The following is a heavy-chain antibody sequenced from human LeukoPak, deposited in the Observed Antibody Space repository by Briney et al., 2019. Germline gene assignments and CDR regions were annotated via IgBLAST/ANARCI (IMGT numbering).Heavy chain of an antibody. CDR2: TDHSGNA. CDR1: GASFSDYF. CDR3: ATLKGRLPHLPRKT. J-gene: IGHJ5*02. V-gene: IGHV4-34*01. Sequence: PSETLSLTCAVNGASFSDYFWSWIRQHPGKGLEWLGETDHSGNADYKSSLKSRVTISVDASRKQVSLKMTSVTATDTAVYYCATLKGRLPHLPRKTWGQGTLVTVSS.